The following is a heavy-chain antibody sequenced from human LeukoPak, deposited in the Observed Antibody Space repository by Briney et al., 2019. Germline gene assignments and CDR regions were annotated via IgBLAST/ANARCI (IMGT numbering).Heavy chain of an antibody. V-gene: IGHV1-24*01. Sequence: ASVKVSCKVSGYTLTELSMHWVRQAPGKGLEWMGGFDPEDGETIYAQKFQGRVTMTEDTSTDTAYMELRSLRSDDTAVYYCARDPTAAAPTQDAFDIWGQGTMVTVSS. CDR1: GYTLTELS. J-gene: IGHJ3*02. D-gene: IGHD6-13*01. CDR2: FDPEDGET. CDR3: ARDPTAAAPTQDAFDI.